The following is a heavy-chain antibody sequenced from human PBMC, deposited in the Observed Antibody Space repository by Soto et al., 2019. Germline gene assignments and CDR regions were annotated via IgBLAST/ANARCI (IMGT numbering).Heavy chain of an antibody. V-gene: IGHV1-18*01. D-gene: IGHD2-15*01. J-gene: IGHJ5*02. CDR1: GYTFSSHG. Sequence: QVQLVQSGAEVKKPGTSVKVSCTASGYTFSSHGISWVRQAPGQGLQWIGWVSGDNGNTNYAQSLQGRVTMTTDTSTNTGHMEVRSLRSDDTAVYYCARDLGYCRSGTCQRERFDLWVQGTLVIVSS. CDR2: VSGDNGNT. CDR3: ARDLGYCRSGTCQRERFDL.